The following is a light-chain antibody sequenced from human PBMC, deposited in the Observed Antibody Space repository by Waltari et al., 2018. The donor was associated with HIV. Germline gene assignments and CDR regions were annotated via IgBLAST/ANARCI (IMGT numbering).Light chain of an antibody. V-gene: IGKV1-9*01. CDR3: QQVNGYPLT. J-gene: IGKJ4*01. CDR1: QNIYSY. Sequence: DIQLTQSPSSLSASVGDRVTITCRASQNIYSYLAWYQQKPGTAPQVLIYATSTLQSGVPSRFSGSGSGTEFALTITNLQPDDYATYYCQQVNGYPLTFGGGTKVEIK. CDR2: ATS.